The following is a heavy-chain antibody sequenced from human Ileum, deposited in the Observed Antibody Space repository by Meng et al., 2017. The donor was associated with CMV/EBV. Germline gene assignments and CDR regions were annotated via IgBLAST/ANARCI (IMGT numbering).Heavy chain of an antibody. Sequence: GESLKISCAASGFTFSSYAMSWVRQAPGKGLEWVSFISGTGGSTYNADSVRGRFAISRDNSKNTLYVQMNSLRPEDTAVYYCAKDPHSNCGGDCYLRHWGQGTLVTVSS. CDR1: GFTFSSYA. J-gene: IGHJ1*01. CDR2: ISGTGGST. D-gene: IGHD2-21*01. CDR3: AKDPHSNCGGDCYLRH. V-gene: IGHV3-23*01.